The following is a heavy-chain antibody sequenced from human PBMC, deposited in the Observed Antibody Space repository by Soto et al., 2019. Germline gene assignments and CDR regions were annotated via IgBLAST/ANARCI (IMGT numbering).Heavy chain of an antibody. CDR3: ARGTTTSAFSVMDV. V-gene: IGHV3-30-3*01. J-gene: IGHJ6*02. CDR2: ISYDGDNK. Sequence: QVQLVKSGGGVVQPGRSLRLSCAASGFTFSYHALNWVRQAPGKGLEWVAVISYDGDNKYIAEAVKGRLTISRDNPKNPESQQMNCLRTEDTVMYFCARGTTTSAFSVMDVWGQGTTVTVS. CDR1: GFTFSYHA. D-gene: IGHD1-1*01.